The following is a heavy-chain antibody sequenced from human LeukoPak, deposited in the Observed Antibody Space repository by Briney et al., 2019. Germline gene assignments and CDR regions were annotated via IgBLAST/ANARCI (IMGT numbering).Heavy chain of an antibody. CDR1: GSTFSSYA. J-gene: IGHJ4*02. CDR2: ISGSGGTT. V-gene: IGHV3-23*01. CDR3: AIGVPGVVAATYFDH. Sequence: GGSLRLSCAGSGSTFSSYAVTWVRQAPGKGLEWVSSISGSGGTTYNADSVRGRFTLSRDNSKNTVYLQMSGLSAGDTALYYCAIGVPGVVAATYFDHWGQGTLVTVSS. D-gene: IGHD2-15*01.